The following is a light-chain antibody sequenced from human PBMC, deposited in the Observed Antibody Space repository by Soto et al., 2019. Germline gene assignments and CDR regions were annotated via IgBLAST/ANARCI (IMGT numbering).Light chain of an antibody. CDR3: CSYAGSSTDYV. V-gene: IGLV2-23*01. Sequence: QSALTQPASVSGSPGQSITISCTGTSSDVGSYNLVSWYQQYPGKAPKLMIYEGSKRPSGVSNRFSGSKSGNTASLTISGLQAEDEADYYCCSYAGSSTDYVFGTGTKLTVL. CDR1: SSDVGSYNL. CDR2: EGS. J-gene: IGLJ1*01.